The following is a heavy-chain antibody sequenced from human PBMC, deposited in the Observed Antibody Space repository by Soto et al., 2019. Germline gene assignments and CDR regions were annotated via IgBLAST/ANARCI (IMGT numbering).Heavy chain of an antibody. Sequence: SETLSLTCTVSGGSISSYYWSWIRQPPGKGLEWIGYIYYSGSTNYNPSLKSRVTISVDTSKNQFSLKLSSVTAADTAVYYCARGLSYYYDSSGYYPFDYWGQGTLVTVSS. CDR3: ARGLSYYYDSSGYYPFDY. CDR2: IYYSGST. CDR1: GGSISSYY. V-gene: IGHV4-59*01. D-gene: IGHD3-22*01. J-gene: IGHJ4*02.